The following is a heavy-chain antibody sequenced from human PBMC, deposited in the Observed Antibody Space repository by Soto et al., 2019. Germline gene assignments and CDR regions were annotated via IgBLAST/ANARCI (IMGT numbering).Heavy chain of an antibody. Sequence: QVQLVQSWAEVKKPGSSVKVSCKASGGTFSSYAISWVRQAPGQGLEWMGGIIPIFGTANYAQKFQGRVTITADESTSTAYMELSSLRSEDTAVYYCAGSLVAATIFYWFDPWGQGTLVTVSS. D-gene: IGHD2-15*01. CDR2: IIPIFGTA. CDR1: GGTFSSYA. CDR3: AGSLVAATIFYWFDP. V-gene: IGHV1-69*01. J-gene: IGHJ5*02.